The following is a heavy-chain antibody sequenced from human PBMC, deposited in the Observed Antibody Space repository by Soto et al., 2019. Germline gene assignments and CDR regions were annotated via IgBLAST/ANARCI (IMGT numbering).Heavy chain of an antibody. J-gene: IGHJ3*02. D-gene: IGHD6-13*01. CDR1: GGSISSSSYY. CDR2: IYYSGST. V-gene: IGHV4-39*01. Sequence: QLQLQESGPGLVKPSETLSLTCTVSGGSISSSSYYWGWIRQPPGKGLEWIGSIYYSGSTYYNPSLKSRVTISVDTSKNQFSLKLSSVTAADTAVYYCARRGSSWYGAAFDIWGQGTMVTVSS. CDR3: ARRGSSWYGAAFDI.